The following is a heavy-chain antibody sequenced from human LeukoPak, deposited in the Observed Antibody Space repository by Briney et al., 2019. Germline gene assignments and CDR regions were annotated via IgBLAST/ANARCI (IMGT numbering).Heavy chain of an antibody. CDR2: INSDGSST. Sequence: PGGSLRLSCAASGFTFSSYWMHWVRQAPGKGLVWVSRINSDGSSTSYADSVKGRFTISRDNAKNTLYLQMNSLRAEDTAVYYCARAGSSSWYYFDYWGQGTLVTVSS. V-gene: IGHV3-74*01. J-gene: IGHJ4*02. CDR1: GFTFSSYW. D-gene: IGHD6-13*01. CDR3: ARAGSSSWYYFDY.